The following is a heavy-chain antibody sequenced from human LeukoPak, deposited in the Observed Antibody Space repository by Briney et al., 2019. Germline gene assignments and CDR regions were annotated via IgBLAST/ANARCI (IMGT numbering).Heavy chain of an antibody. CDR3: AKGRGDDFWSGYFH. CDR1: GFTFSSYA. CDR2: ISGSGGST. V-gene: IGHV3-23*01. Sequence: GGSLRLSCAASGFTFSSYAMSWVRQAPGKGLEWVSAISGSGGSTYYADSVKGRFTISRDNSKNTLYLQMNSLRAEDTAVYYCAKGRGDDFWSGYFHWGQGTLVTVSS. D-gene: IGHD3-3*01. J-gene: IGHJ4*02.